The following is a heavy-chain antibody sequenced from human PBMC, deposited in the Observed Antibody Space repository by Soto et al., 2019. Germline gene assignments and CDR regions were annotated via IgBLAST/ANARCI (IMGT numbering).Heavy chain of an antibody. D-gene: IGHD3-16*01. CDR2: INPSDGST. V-gene: IGHV1-46*01. CDR3: ARVGGDLWRYPRFDP. J-gene: IGHJ5*02. Sequence: ASVKVSCKASGYTFTKYYVHWVRQAPGQGFEWMGMINPSDGSTYYTQRFEGRATWTRDTSTSTVYLELSSLRSEDTAVYYCARVGGDLWRYPRFDPWGQGTLVTVSS. CDR1: GYTFTKYY.